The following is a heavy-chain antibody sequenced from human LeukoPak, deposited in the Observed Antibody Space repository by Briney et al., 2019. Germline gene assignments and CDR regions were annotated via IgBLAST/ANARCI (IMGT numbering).Heavy chain of an antibody. Sequence: ASVKVSCKASGYTFTGYYMHWVRQAPGQGLEWTGWINPNSGGTNYAQKFQGRVTMTRDTSISTAYMELSSLRSDDTAVYYCARNLGNWFDPWGQGTLVTVSS. CDR3: ARNLGNWFDP. V-gene: IGHV1-2*02. D-gene: IGHD7-27*01. CDR2: INPNSGGT. J-gene: IGHJ5*02. CDR1: GYTFTGYY.